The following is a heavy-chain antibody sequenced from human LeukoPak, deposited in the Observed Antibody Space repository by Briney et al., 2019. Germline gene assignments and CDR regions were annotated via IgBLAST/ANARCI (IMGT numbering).Heavy chain of an antibody. V-gene: IGHV1-18*01. CDR1: GYTFTSYG. CDR2: ISAYNGNT. Sequence: ASVKVPCKASGYTFTSYGISWVRQAPGQGLEWMGWISAYNGNTNYAQKFQGRVTMTTETSTRTAYMEVRSLRSDDTAVYYCARDSSLLTGVAIDYWGQGTLVTVSS. J-gene: IGHJ4*02. CDR3: ARDSSLLTGVAIDY. D-gene: IGHD3-3*01.